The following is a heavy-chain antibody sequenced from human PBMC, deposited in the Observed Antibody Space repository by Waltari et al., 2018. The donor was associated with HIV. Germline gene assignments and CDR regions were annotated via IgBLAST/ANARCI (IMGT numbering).Heavy chain of an antibody. J-gene: IGHJ4*02. CDR3: ARASSQWLIEY. V-gene: IGHV1-2*02. CDR2: INPYSGGK. Sequence: QVQLIQSGAEVKKPGASVKVSCKTSGYTFTGYFVHWVRQAPGQGVEWMGWINPYSGGKNYARKFQGRVTMTRDASISTTYMDLTSLRSDDTAVYYCARASSQWLIEYWGQGTLVTVSS. D-gene: IGHD6-19*01. CDR1: GYTFTGYF.